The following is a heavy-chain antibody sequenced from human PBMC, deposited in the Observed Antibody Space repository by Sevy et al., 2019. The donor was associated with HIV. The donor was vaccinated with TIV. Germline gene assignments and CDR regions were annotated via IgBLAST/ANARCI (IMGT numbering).Heavy chain of an antibody. D-gene: IGHD2-15*01. CDR1: GGSFSGYY. J-gene: IGHJ6*03. CDR2: INHSGST. Sequence: SETLSLTCAVYGGSFSGYYWSWIRQPPGKGLEGIGEINHSGSTNYNPSLKSRVTISVDTSKNQFSLKLSSVTAADTAVYYCARGGGNRYYYYYYMDVWGKGTTVTVSS. CDR3: ARGGGNRYYYYYYMDV. V-gene: IGHV4-34*01.